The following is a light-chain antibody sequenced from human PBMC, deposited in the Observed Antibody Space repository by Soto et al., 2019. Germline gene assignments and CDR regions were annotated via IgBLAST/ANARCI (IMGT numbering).Light chain of an antibody. J-gene: IGKJ1*01. CDR3: QQCGSSPWT. CDR1: QTITSTF. Sequence: EIVLTQSPGTLSLSPGDTATLSCRASQTITSTFLAWYQQKPGQAPRLLIYTVSTRATGIPDRFRGSGSGTNFTLPISRLEPDDFGVYYCQQCGSSPWTFGQGTKVEIK. CDR2: TVS. V-gene: IGKV3-20*01.